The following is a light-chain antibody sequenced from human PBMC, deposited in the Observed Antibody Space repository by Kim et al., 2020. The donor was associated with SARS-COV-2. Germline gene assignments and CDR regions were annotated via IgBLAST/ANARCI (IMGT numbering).Light chain of an antibody. J-gene: IGKJ4*01. CDR2: DAA. V-gene: IGKV3-11*01. CDR3: QQRGSWPPAIT. Sequence: PGESAHRSCRASHKVGISLGWDQQTPGQAPKLLMYDAAKRAAGIPDRFSGSGSGTDFTLTIGSLAPEDFAIYDCQQRGSWPPAITFGGGTKVDIK. CDR1: HKVGIS.